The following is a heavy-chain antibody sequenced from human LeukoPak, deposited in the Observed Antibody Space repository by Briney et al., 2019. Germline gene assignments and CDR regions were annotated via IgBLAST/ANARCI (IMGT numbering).Heavy chain of an antibody. CDR1: GGSISSYY. CDR2: IYYSGST. D-gene: IGHD3-3*01. Sequence: PSETLSLTCTVSGGSISSYYWSWIRQPPGKGLEWIGYIYYSGSTNYNPSLKSRVTISVDTSKNQFSLKLSSVTAADTAVYYCARGTFGVVMGNWFDPWGQGTLVTVS. J-gene: IGHJ5*02. V-gene: IGHV4-59*01. CDR3: ARGTFGVVMGNWFDP.